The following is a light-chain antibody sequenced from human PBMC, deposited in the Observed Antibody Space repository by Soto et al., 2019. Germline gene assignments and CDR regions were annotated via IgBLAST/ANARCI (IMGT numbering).Light chain of an antibody. CDR2: EVN. CDR3: SSYAGSNKFL. V-gene: IGLV2-8*01. CDR1: GSAIGGHYS. J-gene: IGLJ2*01. Sequence: QSALTQPPSASGSLGQSVTISCTGTGSAIGGHYSVSWYQQHPGKAPKLMIFEVNKRPSGVPYRFSGSKSGNTASLTVSGLQADDEAEYYCSSYAGSNKFLFGGGTKLTVL.